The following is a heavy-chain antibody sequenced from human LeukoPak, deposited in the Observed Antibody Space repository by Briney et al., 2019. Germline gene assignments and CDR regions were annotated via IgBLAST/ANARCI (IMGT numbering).Heavy chain of an antibody. Sequence: SETLSLTCTVSGGSISSYYWSCIRQPPGKGLEWIGYIYYSGSTNYNPSLKSRVTISVDTSKNQFSLKLSSVTAADTAVYYCARLPKNDFWSGSPDAFDIWGQGTMVTVSS. J-gene: IGHJ3*02. D-gene: IGHD3-3*01. V-gene: IGHV4-59*01. CDR1: GGSISSYY. CDR3: ARLPKNDFWSGSPDAFDI. CDR2: IYYSGST.